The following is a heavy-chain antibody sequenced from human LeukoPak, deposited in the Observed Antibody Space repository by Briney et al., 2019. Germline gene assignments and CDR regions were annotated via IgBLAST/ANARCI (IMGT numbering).Heavy chain of an antibody. Sequence: GGSLRLSCAASGFTFSSYGMHWVRQAPGKGLEWVAFIRYDGSNKYYADSVKGRFTISRDNSKNTLYLQMNSLRAEDTAVYYCASTVYSSSWYVRGVDYWGQGTLVTVSS. D-gene: IGHD6-13*01. J-gene: IGHJ4*02. V-gene: IGHV3-30*02. CDR3: ASTVYSSSWYVRGVDY. CDR1: GFTFSSYG. CDR2: IRYDGSNK.